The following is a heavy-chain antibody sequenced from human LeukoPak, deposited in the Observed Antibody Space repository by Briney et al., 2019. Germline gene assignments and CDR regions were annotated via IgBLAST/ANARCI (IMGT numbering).Heavy chain of an antibody. CDR1: GFTFGDYG. J-gene: IGHJ6*03. Sequence: GGSLRLSCAASGFTFGDYGMSWVRRAPGKGLEWVSGINWNGGSTGYADSVKGRFTISRDNAKNSLYLQMNSLRAEDTALYYCASLGGGPRDYCYYYMDVWGKGTTVTVSS. CDR3: ASLGGGPRDYCYYYMDV. CDR2: INWNGGST. V-gene: IGHV3-20*04. D-gene: IGHD3-10*01.